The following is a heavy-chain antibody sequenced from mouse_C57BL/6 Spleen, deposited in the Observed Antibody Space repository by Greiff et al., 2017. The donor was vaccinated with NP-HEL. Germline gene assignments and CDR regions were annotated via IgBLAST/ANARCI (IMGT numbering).Heavy chain of an antibody. CDR3: ARRYYYVSSHYYAMDY. V-gene: IGHV1-69*01. J-gene: IGHJ4*01. Sequence: QVQLQQPGAELVMPGASVKLSCKASGYTFTSYWMHWVKQRPGQGLEWIGEIDPSDSYTNYNQKFKGKSTLTVDKSSSTAYMQLSSLTSEDSAVYYCARRYYYVSSHYYAMDYWGQGTSVTVSS. CDR2: IDPSDSYT. D-gene: IGHD1-1*01. CDR1: GYTFTSYW.